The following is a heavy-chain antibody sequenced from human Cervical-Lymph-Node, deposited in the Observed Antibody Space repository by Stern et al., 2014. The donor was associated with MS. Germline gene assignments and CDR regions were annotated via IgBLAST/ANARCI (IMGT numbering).Heavy chain of an antibody. V-gene: IGHV4-59*01. CDR2: IYYSGST. D-gene: IGHD6-13*01. J-gene: IGHJ4*02. Sequence: QLQLQESGPGLVKPSETLSLTCTVSGGSISSYYWSWIRQPPGKGLEWIGYIYYSGSTNYNPSLKSRVTISVDTSKNQFSLKLSSVTAADTAVYYCARVGCSSSCSDYWGQGTLVTVSS. CDR3: ARVGCSSSCSDY. CDR1: GGSISSYY.